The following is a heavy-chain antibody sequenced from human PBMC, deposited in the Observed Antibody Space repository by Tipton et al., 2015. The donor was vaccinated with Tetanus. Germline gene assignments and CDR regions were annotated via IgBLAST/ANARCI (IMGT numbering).Heavy chain of an antibody. CDR1: RGSIDSYY. D-gene: IGHD1-1*01. J-gene: IGHJ4*02. V-gene: IGHV4-59*01. CDR3: ARANNEFPKKGPFDS. CDR2: ISYSGSS. Sequence: TLSLTCTVSRGSIDSYYWSWIRQPPGKGLEWIGDISYSGSSEYNPSLKSRVTVSEDTSKSQFSLKLSSVTAADTAVYYCARANNEFPKKGPFDSWGQGSLVIVSS.